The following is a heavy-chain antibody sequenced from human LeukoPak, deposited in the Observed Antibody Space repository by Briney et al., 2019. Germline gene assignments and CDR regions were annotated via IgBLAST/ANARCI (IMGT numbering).Heavy chain of an antibody. J-gene: IGHJ6*02. D-gene: IGHD3-10*01. V-gene: IGHV4-59*12. CDR1: GGSISSYY. CDR3: ARSITMVRGVMGDV. Sequence: SETLSLTCTVSGGSISSYYWSWIRQPPGKGLEWIGYIYYSGSTNYNPSLKSRVTISVDTSKNQFSLKLSSVTAADTAVYYCARSITMVRGVMGDVWGQGTTVTVSS. CDR2: IYYSGST.